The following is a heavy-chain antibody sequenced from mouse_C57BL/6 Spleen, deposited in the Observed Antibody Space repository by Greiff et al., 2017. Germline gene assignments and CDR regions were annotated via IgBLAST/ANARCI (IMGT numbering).Heavy chain of an antibody. CDR3: ARSDYSNYAMDY. Sequence: HVQLQQPGAELVKPGASVKLSCKASGYTFTSYWMHWVKQRPGQGLEWIGMIHPNSGSTNYNEKFKSKATLTVDKSSSTAYMQLSSLTSEDSAVYYCARSDYSNYAMDYWGQGTSVTVSS. V-gene: IGHV1-64*01. J-gene: IGHJ4*01. CDR1: GYTFTSYW. CDR2: IHPNSGST. D-gene: IGHD2-5*01.